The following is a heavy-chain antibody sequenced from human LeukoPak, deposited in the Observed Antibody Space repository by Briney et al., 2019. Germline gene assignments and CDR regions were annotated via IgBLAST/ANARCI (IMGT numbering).Heavy chain of an antibody. Sequence: ATLKVSCKPSGYTFTSYGISWVRQAPGQGLEWMGWISAYNGKTNYAQKLQGSVTLTTDTSTSTAYMELRSLRSDDTAVYYCAGDRVDTAMVTGSAFDYWGQGTLVTVSS. V-gene: IGHV1-18*01. CDR2: ISAYNGKT. D-gene: IGHD5-18*01. CDR1: GYTFTSYG. CDR3: AGDRVDTAMVTGSAFDY. J-gene: IGHJ4*02.